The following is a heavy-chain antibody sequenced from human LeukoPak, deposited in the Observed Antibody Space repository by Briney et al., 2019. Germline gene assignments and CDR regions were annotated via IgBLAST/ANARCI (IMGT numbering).Heavy chain of an antibody. CDR1: GGSISSGGYY. J-gene: IGHJ5*02. D-gene: IGHD3-3*01. Sequence: SETLSLTCTVSGGSISSGGYYWSWIRQHPGKGLEWIGYIYYSGSTYYNPSLKSRVTISVDTSKNQFSLKLSSVTAADTAVYYCAREGRITIFGVVIKSYNWFDPWGQGTLVTVSS. V-gene: IGHV4-31*03. CDR3: AREGRITIFGVVIKSYNWFDP. CDR2: IYYSGST.